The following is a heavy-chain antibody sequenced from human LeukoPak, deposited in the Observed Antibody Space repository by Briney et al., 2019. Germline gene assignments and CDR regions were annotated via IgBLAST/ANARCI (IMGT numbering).Heavy chain of an antibody. CDR2: IKPDTGDT. J-gene: IGHJ4*02. V-gene: IGHV1-2*02. CDR3: AREQHCGSTSCPQDV. CDR1: GYTFTDYF. D-gene: IGHD2-2*01. Sequence: GASVKVSCKASGYTFTDYFIHWVRQAPGHGLEWMGWIKPDTGDTSYAQKLQGRLTTARDTPIRTAYMELTRLRSDDTAIYFCAREQHCGSTSCPQDVWGQGTLVTVSS.